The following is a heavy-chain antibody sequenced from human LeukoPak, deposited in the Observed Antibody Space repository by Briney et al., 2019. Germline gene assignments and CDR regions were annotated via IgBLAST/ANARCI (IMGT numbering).Heavy chain of an antibody. CDR1: GGTFSSYA. D-gene: IGHD2-21*01. CDR2: IIPILGIA. CDR3: ARAGSYCGGDCYLGDY. Sequence: GSSVKVSCKASGGTFSSYAISWVRQAPGQGLEWMGRIIPILGIANYAEKFQGRVTITADKSTSTAYMELSSLRSEDTAVYYCARAGSYCGGDCYLGDYWGQGTLVTVSS. V-gene: IGHV1-69*04. J-gene: IGHJ4*02.